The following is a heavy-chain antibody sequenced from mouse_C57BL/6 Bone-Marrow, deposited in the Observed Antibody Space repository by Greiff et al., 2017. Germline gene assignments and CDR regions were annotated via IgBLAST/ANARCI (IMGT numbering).Heavy chain of an antibody. V-gene: IGHV1-74*01. CDR1: GYTFTSYW. CDR2: LHPSDSDT. J-gene: IGHJ3*01. CDR3: ETHYYDSSSVAY. D-gene: IGHD1-1*01. Sequence: QVQLQQPGAELVKPGASVKVSCKASGYTFTSYWMHWVKQRPGQGLEWIGRLHPSDSDTNYNQKFKGKATLTVDKSSSTANMQLSSLTSEDSAVDYCETHYYDSSSVAYWGQGTLVTVSA.